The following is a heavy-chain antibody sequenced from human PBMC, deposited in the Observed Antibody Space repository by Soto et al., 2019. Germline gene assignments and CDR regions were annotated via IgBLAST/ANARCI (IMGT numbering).Heavy chain of an antibody. Sequence: SETLSLTCTLSGSSITTHYSSWIRHPPAKGLEGIGYISYSGSTDYNPSLKSRVTISFDASKNQISLQVRSATAADAAVYYCARELKEYRSDGKCNWFDPWGQGTLVTVS. CDR2: ISYSGST. D-gene: IGHD2-15*01. V-gene: IGHV4-59*11. CDR3: ARELKEYRSDGKCNWFDP. CDR1: GSSITTHY. J-gene: IGHJ5*02.